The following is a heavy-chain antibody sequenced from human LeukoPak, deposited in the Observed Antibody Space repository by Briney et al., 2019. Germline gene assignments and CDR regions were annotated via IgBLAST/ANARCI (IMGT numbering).Heavy chain of an antibody. J-gene: IGHJ5*02. CDR3: ARESGSYLWRSWLNP. CDR2: IYYSGST. D-gene: IGHD3-16*01. Sequence: MSSETLSLTCTVSGGSISSSSYYWGWIRQPPGKGLEWIGSIYYSGSTYYNPSLKSRVTISIDTSKNQFSLKVISVTAADTAIYYCARESGSYLWRSWLNPWGQGTLVTVSS. V-gene: IGHV4-39*07. CDR1: GGSISSSSYY.